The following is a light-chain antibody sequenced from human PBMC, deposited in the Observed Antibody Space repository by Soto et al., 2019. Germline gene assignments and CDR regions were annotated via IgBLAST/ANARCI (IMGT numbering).Light chain of an antibody. Sequence: EIVLTQAPGTLSLSPGERSTLSCRASQSVRNNYLAWYQQRPGQAHRXXIYAASSRATGIPDRFSGSGSGTDGTITVSRLEPEDCEVYYCQQYGTSPRTFGQGTKVDIK. CDR3: QQYGTSPRT. J-gene: IGKJ1*01. V-gene: IGKV3-20*01. CDR1: QSVRNNY. CDR2: AAS.